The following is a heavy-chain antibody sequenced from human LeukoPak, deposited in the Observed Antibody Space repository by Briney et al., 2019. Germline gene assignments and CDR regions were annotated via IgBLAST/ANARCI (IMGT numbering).Heavy chain of an antibody. CDR2: INPNSGVT. Sequence: ASVKVSCKASGYTFTGYYMYWLRQAPGQGLEWMGWINPNSGVTNYAQKFQGRVTMTRDTSISTAYMEVSGLRSDDTAVYFCARGRGSYSFDYWGQGTLVTVSS. CDR3: ARGRGSYSFDY. V-gene: IGHV1-2*02. CDR1: GYTFTGYY. J-gene: IGHJ4*02. D-gene: IGHD3-16*01.